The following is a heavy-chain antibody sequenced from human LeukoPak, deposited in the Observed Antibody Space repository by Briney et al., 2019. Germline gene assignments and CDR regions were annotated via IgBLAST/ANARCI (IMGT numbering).Heavy chain of an antibody. D-gene: IGHD3-10*01. Sequence: GGSLRLSCAASGLIFRTYHMNWVRQTPGKGLEWVSYISGSSSYIYYADSVKGRFTISRDNTKNSLYLQMNSLRAEDTAVYYCARDRGLQGFGEFYDAFDIWGQGTMVTVSS. CDR3: ARDRGLQGFGEFYDAFDI. J-gene: IGHJ3*02. CDR1: GLIFRTYH. CDR2: ISGSSSYI. V-gene: IGHV3-21*05.